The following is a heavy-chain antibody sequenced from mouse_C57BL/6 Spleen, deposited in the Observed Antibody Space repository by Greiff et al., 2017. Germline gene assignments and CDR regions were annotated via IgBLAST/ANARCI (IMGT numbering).Heavy chain of an antibody. CDR2: IYPGSGST. J-gene: IGHJ2*01. Sequence: QVQLKESGPELVKPGASVKLSCKASGYTFTSYWITWVKQRPGQGLEWIGDIYPGSGSTNYNEKFKSKATLTVDTSSSTAYMQLSSLTSEDSAVYYCARGGYSRFDYWGQGTTLTVSS. CDR1: GYTFTSYW. V-gene: IGHV1-55*01. CDR3: ARGGYSRFDY. D-gene: IGHD2-12*01.